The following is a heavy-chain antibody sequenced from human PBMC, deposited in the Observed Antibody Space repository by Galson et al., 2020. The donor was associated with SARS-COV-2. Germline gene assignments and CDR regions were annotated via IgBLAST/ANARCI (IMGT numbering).Heavy chain of an antibody. CDR2: IYYSGST. Sequence: SETLSLTCTVSGGSISSSSYYWGWIRQPPGKGLEWIGSIYYSGSTYYNPSLKSRVTISVDTSKNQFSLKLSSVTAADTAVYYCARSYSSGWYDPSYYLDYWGQGTLVTVSS. CDR3: ARSYSSGWYDPSYYLDY. CDR1: GGSISSSSYY. D-gene: IGHD6-19*01. V-gene: IGHV4-39*07. J-gene: IGHJ4*02.